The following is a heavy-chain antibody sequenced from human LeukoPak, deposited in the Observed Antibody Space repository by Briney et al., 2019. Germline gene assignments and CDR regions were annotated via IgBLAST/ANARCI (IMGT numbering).Heavy chain of an antibody. CDR1: GYTFTSYG. CDR2: ISAYNGHT. CDR3: ARDRYCSGGSCYGGIDY. J-gene: IGHJ4*02. Sequence: ASVKVSCKASGYTFTSYGIGWVRQAPGQGLEWMGWISAYNGHTNYAQKLQGRVTMTTDTSTSTAYMELRSLRSDDTAVYYCARDRYCSGGSCYGGIDYWGQGTLVTVSS. D-gene: IGHD2-15*01. V-gene: IGHV1-18*01.